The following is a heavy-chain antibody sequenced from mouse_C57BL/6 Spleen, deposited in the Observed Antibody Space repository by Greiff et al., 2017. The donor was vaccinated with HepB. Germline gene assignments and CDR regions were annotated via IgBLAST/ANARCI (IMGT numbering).Heavy chain of an antibody. D-gene: IGHD2-1*01. CDR2: ISYDGSN. CDR1: GYSITSGYY. J-gene: IGHJ3*01. CDR3: ASRNYPFAY. V-gene: IGHV3-6*01. Sequence: EVKLVESGPGLVKPSQSLSLTCSVTGYSITSGYYWNWIRQFPGNKLEWMGYISYDGSNNYNPSLKNRISITRDTSKNQFFLKLNSVTTEDTATYYCASRNYPFAYWGQGTLVTVSA.